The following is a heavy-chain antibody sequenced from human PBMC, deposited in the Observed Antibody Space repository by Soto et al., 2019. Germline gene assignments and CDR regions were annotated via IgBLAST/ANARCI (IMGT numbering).Heavy chain of an antibody. Sequence: SETLSLTCTVSGGSISSGYYYWSWIRQHPGKGLEWIGYIYYSGTTYCNPSLKSRVTISVDTSKNQFSLKLSSVTAADTAVYYCASRPSTVTTPDYWGQGTLVTVSS. J-gene: IGHJ4*02. V-gene: IGHV4-31*03. D-gene: IGHD4-17*01. CDR2: IYYSGTT. CDR1: GGSISSGYYY. CDR3: ASRPSTVTTPDY.